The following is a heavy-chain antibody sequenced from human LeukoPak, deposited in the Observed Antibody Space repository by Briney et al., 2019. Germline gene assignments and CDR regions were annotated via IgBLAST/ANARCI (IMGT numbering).Heavy chain of an antibody. J-gene: IGHJ6*03. CDR3: ARGASAAGTEYYYYYYMDV. V-gene: IGHV4-4*07. CDR2: IYTSGST. D-gene: IGHD6-13*01. CDR1: GGSISSYY. Sequence: SETLSLTCTVSGGSISSYYWSWIRQPAGKGLEWIGRIYTSGSTNYNPSLKSRDTMSVDTSKNQFSLKLSSVTAADTAVYYCARGASAAGTEYYYYYYMDVWGKGTTVTVSS.